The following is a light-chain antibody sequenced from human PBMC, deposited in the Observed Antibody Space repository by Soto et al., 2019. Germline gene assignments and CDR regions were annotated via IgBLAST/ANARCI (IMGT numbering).Light chain of an antibody. V-gene: IGKV3-15*01. CDR1: HGIGDT. CDR3: QPYNTWPLT. CDR2: DTS. J-gene: IGKJ4*01. Sequence: EVLMSQSPATLSVSPGGGATLSCRASHGIGDTLAWYQHNPGQTHRLLIYDTSTRATGVPTRFSGSRSGAEFTLTLNSLQSEDFAVYYCQPYNTWPLTFGGGTKV.